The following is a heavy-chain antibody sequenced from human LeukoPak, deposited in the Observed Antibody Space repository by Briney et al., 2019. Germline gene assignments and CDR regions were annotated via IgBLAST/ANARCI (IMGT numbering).Heavy chain of an antibody. J-gene: IGHJ4*02. CDR3: AGYRDIVVVLAAMGAGVAY. Sequence: GGSLRLSCAASGFTFSSYWMSWVRQAPGKGLEWVANIKQDGSEKYYVDSVQGRFTISRDNAKNSLYLQMNSLRAEDTAVYYCAGYRDIVVVLAAMGAGVAYWGQGTQVTVSS. V-gene: IGHV3-7*01. D-gene: IGHD2-2*01. CDR2: IKQDGSEK. CDR1: GFTFSSYW.